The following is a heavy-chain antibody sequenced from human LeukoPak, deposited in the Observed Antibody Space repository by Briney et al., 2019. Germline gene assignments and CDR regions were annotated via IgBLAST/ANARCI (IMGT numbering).Heavy chain of an antibody. D-gene: IGHD3-3*01. V-gene: IGHV1-18*01. CDR3: ARVYTIFGVAKGYYMDV. Sequence: GASVKVSCKASGYTFTSYGISWVRQAPGQGLEWMGWISAYNGNTNYAQKLQGRITMTTDTSTSTAYMELRSLRSDDTAVYYCARVYTIFGVAKGYYMDVWDKGTTVTVSS. J-gene: IGHJ6*03. CDR1: GYTFTSYG. CDR2: ISAYNGNT.